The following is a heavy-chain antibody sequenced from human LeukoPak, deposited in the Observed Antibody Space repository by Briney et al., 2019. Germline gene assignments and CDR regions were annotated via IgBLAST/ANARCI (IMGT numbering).Heavy chain of an antibody. CDR3: ARAGHSAYKSGGDY. CDR1: GFTFSSYS. D-gene: IGHD5-12*01. CDR2: ISSSSAYI. J-gene: IGHJ4*02. V-gene: IGHV3-21*01. Sequence: GGFLRLSCAASGFTFSSYSMNWVRQAPGKGLEWVSSISSSSAYIYYADSMKGRFTISRDNAKNSLFLQMNSLRAEDTAVYYYARAGHSAYKSGGDYWGQGTLVTVSS.